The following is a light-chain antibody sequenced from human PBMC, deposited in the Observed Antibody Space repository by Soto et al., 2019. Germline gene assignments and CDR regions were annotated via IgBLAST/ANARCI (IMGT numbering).Light chain of an antibody. V-gene: IGKV1-8*01. CDR1: QGISSY. CDR2: AAS. J-gene: IGKJ4*01. CDR3: QQYYSYPPT. Sequence: AIRMTQSPSSFSASTGDRVTITCRASQGISSYLAWYQQKPGKAPKLLIYAASTLQSGVPSRFSGSGSGTDFTLTISCLQSEDFETYYCQQYYSYPPTFGGGTKVDIK.